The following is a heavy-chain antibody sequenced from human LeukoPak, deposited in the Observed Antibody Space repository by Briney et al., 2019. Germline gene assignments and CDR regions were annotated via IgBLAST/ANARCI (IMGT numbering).Heavy chain of an antibody. Sequence: SETLSLTCIVSGGSISSSIYYWAWVRQPPGKGLEWIGTVFYNGATQYSPSLRSRVTISIDTSTNQFSLKLSSVTAADTAVYYCARVPGFKAADIWGQGTMVTVFS. CDR1: GGSISSSIYY. V-gene: IGHV4-39*07. CDR2: VFYNGAT. J-gene: IGHJ3*02. D-gene: IGHD3-10*01. CDR3: ARVPGFKAADI.